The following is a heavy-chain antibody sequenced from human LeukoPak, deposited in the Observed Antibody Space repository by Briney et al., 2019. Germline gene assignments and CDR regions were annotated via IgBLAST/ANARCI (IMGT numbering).Heavy chain of an antibody. CDR3: AKPWYYYDSSGPFDY. D-gene: IGHD3-22*01. CDR2: IRYDGSNK. CDR1: GFTFSSYG. J-gene: IGHJ4*02. Sequence: QPGGSLRLSCAASGFTFSSYGMHWVRQAPGKGLEWVAFIRYDGSNKYYADSVKGRFTISRDNSKNTLYLQMNSLRAEDTAVYYCAKPWYYYDSSGPFDYWGQGTLVTVSS. V-gene: IGHV3-30*02.